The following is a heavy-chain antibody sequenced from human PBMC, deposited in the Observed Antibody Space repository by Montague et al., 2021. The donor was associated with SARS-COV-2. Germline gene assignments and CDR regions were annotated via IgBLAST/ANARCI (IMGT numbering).Heavy chain of an antibody. CDR1: GDSITSGGYF. J-gene: IGHJ4*02. Sequence: TLSLTCTVSGDSITSGGYFWNWIRQHPGKGLEYIGAISYSGSTYYXPSLTSRVSISMYTSKNAFSLSLHSVTAADTAVYFCAASGRRGYSNPFHHCGRGSLVTVSS. CDR2: ISYSGST. CDR3: AASGRRGYSNPFHH. D-gene: IGHD4-11*01. V-gene: IGHV4-31*03.